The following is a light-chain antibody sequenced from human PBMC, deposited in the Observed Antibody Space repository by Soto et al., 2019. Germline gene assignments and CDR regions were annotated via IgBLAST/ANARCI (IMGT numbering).Light chain of an antibody. J-gene: IGLJ2*01. CDR2: EVS. CDR1: SSDVGSYNL. CDR3: CSYAGSSMV. Sequence: QSALTQPASVSGSPGQSITISGTGTSSDVGSYNLVSWYQQHPGKAPKLMIYEVSKRPSGVSNRFSGSKSGNTASLTISGLQAEDEADYYCCSYAGSSMVFGGGTKLTVL. V-gene: IGLV2-23*02.